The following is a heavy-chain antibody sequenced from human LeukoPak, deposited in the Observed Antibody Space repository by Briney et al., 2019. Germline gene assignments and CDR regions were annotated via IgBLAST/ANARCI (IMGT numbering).Heavy chain of an antibody. CDR2: INPNSGGT. V-gene: IGHV1-2*06. CDR3: ARPSDSSSFDY. J-gene: IGHJ4*01. Sequence: ASVEVSCKASGYTFTDYYMHWVRQAPGQGLEWMGRINPNSGGTNYAQKFQGRVTMTRDTSISTAYMELSRLRSDDTAVYYCARPSDSSSFDYWGQGTLVTVSS. CDR1: GYTFTDYY. D-gene: IGHD6-13*01.